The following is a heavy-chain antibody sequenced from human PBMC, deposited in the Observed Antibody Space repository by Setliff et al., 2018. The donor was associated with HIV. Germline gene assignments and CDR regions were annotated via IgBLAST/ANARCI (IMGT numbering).Heavy chain of an antibody. CDR2: MNPNSGHT. Sequence: ASVKVSCKASGYTFTTYDMNWVRQATGQGLEWMGFMNPNSGHTEYAQKFQGRLTMTRDTAMSTAYMELSSLRSEDTAVYYCARMGRGGYYYMDVWGKGTTVTVSS. CDR3: ARMGRGGYYYMDV. J-gene: IGHJ6*03. D-gene: IGHD3-10*01. V-gene: IGHV1-8*02. CDR1: GYTFTTYD.